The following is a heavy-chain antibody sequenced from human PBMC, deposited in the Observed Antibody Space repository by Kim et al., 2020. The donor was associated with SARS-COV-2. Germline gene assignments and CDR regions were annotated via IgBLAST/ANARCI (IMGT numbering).Heavy chain of an antibody. D-gene: IGHD3-10*01. Sequence: GGSLGLSCAASGFTFSSYSMNWVRQAPGKGLEWVSSISSSSSYIYYADSVKGRFTISRDNAKNSLYLQMNSLRAEDTAVYYCARESGGDGMDVWGQGTTVTVSS. J-gene: IGHJ6*02. CDR3: ARESGGDGMDV. CDR1: GFTFSSYS. CDR2: ISSSSSYI. V-gene: IGHV3-21*01.